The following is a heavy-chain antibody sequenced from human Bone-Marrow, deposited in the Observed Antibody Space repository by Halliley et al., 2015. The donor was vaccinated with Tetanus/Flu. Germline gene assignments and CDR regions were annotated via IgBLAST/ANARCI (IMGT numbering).Heavy chain of an antibody. V-gene: IGHV5-51*03. D-gene: IGHD2-2*01. CDR2: IYPGDSDA. Sequence: QLVQSGAEVKKPGEYLKISCKASGYSFTSYWIGWVRQMPGKGLEWMGFIYPGDSDARYSPSFKGQVTISVDKSISTAYLQWSSLKASDTAMYYCARSSSEYQLLFWFDPWGQGTLVTVTS. CDR1: GYSFTSYW. CDR3: ARSSSEYQLLFWFDP. J-gene: IGHJ5*02.